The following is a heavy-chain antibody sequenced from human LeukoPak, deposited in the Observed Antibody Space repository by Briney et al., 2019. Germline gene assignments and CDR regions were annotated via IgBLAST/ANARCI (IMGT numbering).Heavy chain of an antibody. CDR1: GFTFSSYD. CDR2: IGTAGDT. Sequence: GGSLSLSCAASGFTFSSYDMHWVCQATGKGLEWVSAIGTAGDTYYPGSVKGRFTISRENAKNSLYLQMNSLRAEDTAVYYCARESPAYYYYGMDVWGQGTTVTVSS. D-gene: IGHD6-25*01. V-gene: IGHV3-13*01. J-gene: IGHJ6*02. CDR3: ARESPAYYYYGMDV.